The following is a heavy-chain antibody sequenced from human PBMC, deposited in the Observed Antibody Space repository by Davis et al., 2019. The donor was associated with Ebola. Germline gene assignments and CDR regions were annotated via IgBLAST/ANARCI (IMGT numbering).Heavy chain of an antibody. Sequence: ASVKVSCKASGYTFTSYDINWVRQATGQGLEWMGWMNPNSGNTGYAQKFQGRVTITADKSTSTAYMELSSLRSEDTAVYYCATTVTSGDYYYYGMDVWGQGTTVTVSS. CDR3: ATTVTSGDYYYYGMDV. CDR1: GYTFTSYD. CDR2: MNPNSGNT. J-gene: IGHJ6*02. D-gene: IGHD4-11*01. V-gene: IGHV1-8*01.